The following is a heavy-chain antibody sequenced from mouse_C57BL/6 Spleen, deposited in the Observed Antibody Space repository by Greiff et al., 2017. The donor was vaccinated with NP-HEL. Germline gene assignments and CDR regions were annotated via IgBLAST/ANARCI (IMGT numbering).Heavy chain of an antibody. D-gene: IGHD2-3*01. J-gene: IGHJ4*01. CDR3: ARDGYYDYAMDY. CDR2: ISSGSSTI. CDR1: GFTFSDYG. V-gene: IGHV5-17*01. Sequence: EVQLVESGGGLVKPGGSLKLSCAASGFTFSDYGMHWVRQAPEKGLEWVAYISSGSSTIYYADTVKGRFTITRDNAKNTLFLQMTSLRSEDTAMYYCARDGYYDYAMDYWGQGTSVTVSS.